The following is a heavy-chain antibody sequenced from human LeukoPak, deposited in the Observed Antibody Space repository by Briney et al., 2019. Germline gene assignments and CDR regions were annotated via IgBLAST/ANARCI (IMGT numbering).Heavy chain of an antibody. D-gene: IGHD2-2*01. CDR2: INHSGST. J-gene: IGHJ4*02. CDR3: ARGTSSDQALFVY. Sequence: SETLSLTCTVSGGSISSGDYYWSWIRQPPGKGLEWIGEINHSGSTNYNPSLKSRVTISVDTSKNQFSLKLSSVTAADTAVYYCARGTSSDQALFVYWGQGTLVTVSS. V-gene: IGHV4-39*07. CDR1: GGSISSGDYY.